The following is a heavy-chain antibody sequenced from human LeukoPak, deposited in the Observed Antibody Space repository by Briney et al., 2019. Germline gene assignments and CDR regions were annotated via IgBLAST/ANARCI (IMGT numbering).Heavy chain of an antibody. Sequence: GGSLRLSCAASGFTFSDYYMSWIRQAPGKGLEWVSYISSSGSTIYYADSVKGRFTISRDNAKNSLYLQMNSLRAEDTAVYYCARHGRQGSIAARPRVSFFDYWGQGTLVTVSS. V-gene: IGHV3-11*04. D-gene: IGHD6-6*01. CDR2: ISSSGSTI. CDR1: GFTFSDYY. CDR3: ARHGRQGSIAARPRVSFFDY. J-gene: IGHJ4*02.